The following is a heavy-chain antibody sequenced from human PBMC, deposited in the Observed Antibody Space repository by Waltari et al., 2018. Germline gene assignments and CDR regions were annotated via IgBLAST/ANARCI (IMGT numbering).Heavy chain of an antibody. V-gene: IGHV3-49*03. D-gene: IGHD3-3*01. J-gene: IGHJ3*01. Sequence: EVQLVDSGGDLVQPGRSLRLSCKPSGFIFSDYGVSWIRQAPGKGLEWVGLIRPRIYGGTTDYAASVKGRFTILRDDSESIAYLQMNSLKTEDTVVYYCLPRKFGLGAFDVWGQGTMVTVSS. CDR1: GFIFSDYG. CDR3: LPRKFGLGAFDV. CDR2: IRPRIYGGTT.